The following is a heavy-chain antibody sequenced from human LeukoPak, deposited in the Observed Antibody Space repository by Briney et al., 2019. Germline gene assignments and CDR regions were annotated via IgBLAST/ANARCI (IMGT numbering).Heavy chain of an antibody. J-gene: IGHJ4*02. V-gene: IGHV3-48*01. Sequence: QRGGSLRLSCVASGFPFSTYNVHWVRQAPGKGLEWISYISSTSNTIYYGDSVKGRFIVSRDNAKNSLYLQMNSLRVEDTAVYYCASPSPPTGTTDGFDYWGQGTLVAVS. CDR1: GFPFSTYN. CDR3: ASPSPPTGTTDGFDY. CDR2: ISSTSNTI. D-gene: IGHD1-1*01.